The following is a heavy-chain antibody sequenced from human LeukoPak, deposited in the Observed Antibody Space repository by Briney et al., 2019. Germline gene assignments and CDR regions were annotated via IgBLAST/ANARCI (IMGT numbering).Heavy chain of an antibody. CDR2: INPNSGGI. J-gene: IGHJ4*02. CDR3: AREFIREVSGFDY. Sequence: ASVKVSCKASGYTFTGYYMHWVRQAPGQGLEWMGWINPNSGGINYAQKFQGRVTMTRDTSISTAYMELSRLRSDDTAVYYCAREFIREVSGFDYWGQGTLVTVSS. CDR1: GYTFTGYY. V-gene: IGHV1-2*02. D-gene: IGHD2-21*01.